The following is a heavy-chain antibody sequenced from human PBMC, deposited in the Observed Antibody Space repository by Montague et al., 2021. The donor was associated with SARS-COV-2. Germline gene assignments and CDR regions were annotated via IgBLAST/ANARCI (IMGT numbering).Heavy chain of an antibody. Sequence: CAISGDSVAELRRRSEEHTPELQTPKELVCRILHEKKRYNDYAVXVRGRVTINPDTSKNQFSLQLNSVTPEDTAIYYCTSGREGNYNVMDVWGQGTTGTFSS. J-gene: IGHJ6*02. D-gene: IGHD1-1*01. CDR3: TSGREGNYNVMDV. CDR2: ILHEKKRYN. V-gene: IGHV6-1*01. CDR1: GDSVAELRRR.